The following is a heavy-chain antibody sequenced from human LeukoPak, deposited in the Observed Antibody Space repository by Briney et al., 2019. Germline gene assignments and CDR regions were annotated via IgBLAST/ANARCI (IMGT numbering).Heavy chain of an antibody. D-gene: IGHD3-22*01. J-gene: IGHJ4*02. V-gene: IGHV4-39*01. Sequence: PSETLSLTCTVSGGSISSSSYYWGWIRQPPGKGLEWIGSIYYSGSTYYNPSLKSRVTISVDTSKNQFSLKLSSVTAADTAVYYCARRDSSGSTDYWGQGTLVTVSS. CDR2: IYYSGST. CDR3: ARRDSSGSTDY. CDR1: GGSISSSSYY.